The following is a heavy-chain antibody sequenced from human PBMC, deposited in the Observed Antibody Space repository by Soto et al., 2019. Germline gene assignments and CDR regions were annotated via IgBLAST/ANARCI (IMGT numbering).Heavy chain of an antibody. CDR1: GYSFTRYY. D-gene: IGHD1-26*01. Sequence: QVQLVQSVAEVKKPGASVKVSCKASGYSFTRYYINWVRQAPGQGLEWMGWISAYNGNTHYEEKLQGRVTLTTDTSTSTAYMELRSLRSDDTAVYFCAIGGQWDFLSDYWGQGTLVTVSS. V-gene: IGHV1-18*01. J-gene: IGHJ4*02. CDR3: AIGGQWDFLSDY. CDR2: ISAYNGNT.